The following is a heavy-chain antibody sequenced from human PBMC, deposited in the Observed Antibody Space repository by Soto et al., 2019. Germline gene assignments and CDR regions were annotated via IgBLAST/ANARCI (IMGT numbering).Heavy chain of an antibody. CDR2: IYYSGST. J-gene: IGHJ4*02. D-gene: IGHD3-10*01. V-gene: IGHV4-30-4*01. CDR3: ARVYIVRGTIIQYFDY. Sequence: PSETLSLTCTVSGGSISSGDYYWSWIRQPPGKGLEWIGYIYYSGSTYYNPSLKSRVTISVDTSKNQFSLKLSSVTAADTAVYYCARVYIVRGTIIQYFDYWGQGTLVTVSS. CDR1: GGSISSGDYY.